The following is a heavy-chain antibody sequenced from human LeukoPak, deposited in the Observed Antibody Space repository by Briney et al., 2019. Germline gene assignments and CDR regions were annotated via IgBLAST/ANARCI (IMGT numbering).Heavy chain of an antibody. J-gene: IGHJ4*02. D-gene: IGHD5-18*01. V-gene: IGHV5-51*01. CDR3: ASGASWDTAMVHFDY. CDR1: GYSFTSYW. CDR2: IYPGDSDT. Sequence: GESLKISCKGSGYSFTSYWIGWVRQMPGKGLEWMGIIYPGDSDTRYSPSFQGQVTISADKSINTAYLQWSSLKASDTAMYYCASGASWDTAMVHFDYWGQGTLVTVSS.